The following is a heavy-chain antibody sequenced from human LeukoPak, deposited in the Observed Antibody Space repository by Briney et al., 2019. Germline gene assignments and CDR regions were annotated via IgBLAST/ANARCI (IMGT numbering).Heavy chain of an antibody. Sequence: GGSLRLSCAASGFTFSNHGMHWVRQAPGKGLEWVAVIWYDGSQKYYADSVKGRFTISREDSKNTLYLQMNSLRVEDTAMYYCARDYCSTTTCLDYWGQGTLVTVSS. CDR2: IWYDGSQK. CDR1: GFTFSNHG. CDR3: ARDYCSTTTCLDY. V-gene: IGHV3-33*08. J-gene: IGHJ4*02. D-gene: IGHD2-2*01.